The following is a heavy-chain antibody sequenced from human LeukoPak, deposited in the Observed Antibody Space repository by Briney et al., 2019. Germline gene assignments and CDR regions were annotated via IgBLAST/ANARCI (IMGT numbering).Heavy chain of an antibody. V-gene: IGHV3-7*01. D-gene: IGHD7-27*01. CDR3: ARETGEAFDY. J-gene: IGHJ4*02. CDR1: GFSFSNHW. Sequence: GGSLRLSCAASGFSFSNHWMSWVRQAPGKGLEWVANIKEDASEKWYVDSVKGRFTISRDNAKNSLYLQMNSLRAEDTAVYYCARETGEAFDYWGQGTLVTVSS. CDR2: IKEDASEK.